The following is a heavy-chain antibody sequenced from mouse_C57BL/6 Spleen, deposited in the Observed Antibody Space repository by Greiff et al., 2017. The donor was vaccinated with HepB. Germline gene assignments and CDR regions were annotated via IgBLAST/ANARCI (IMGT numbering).Heavy chain of an antibody. CDR3: ARGRQPHFAY. V-gene: IGHV5-17*01. CDR2: ISSGSSTI. CDR1: GFTFSDYG. J-gene: IGHJ3*01. D-gene: IGHD3-2*01. Sequence: EVMLVESGGGLVKPGGSLKLSCAASGFTFSDYGMHWVRQAPEKGLEWVAYISSGSSTIYYADTVKGRFTISRDNAKNTLFLQMTSLRSEDTAMYYCARGRQPHFAYWGQGTLVTVSA.